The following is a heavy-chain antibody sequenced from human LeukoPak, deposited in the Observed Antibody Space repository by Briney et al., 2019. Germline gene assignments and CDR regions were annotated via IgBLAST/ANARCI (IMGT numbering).Heavy chain of an antibody. Sequence: SETLSLTCAVYGVSFSGYYWSWIRQPPGKGLEWIGEINHSGSTNYNPSLKSRVTISVDTSKNQFSLKLSSVTAADTAVYYCARGPLITMIVVSQAWFDPWGQGTLVTVSS. CDR3: ARGPLITMIVVSQAWFDP. CDR2: INHSGST. V-gene: IGHV4-34*01. J-gene: IGHJ5*02. D-gene: IGHD3-22*01. CDR1: GVSFSGYY.